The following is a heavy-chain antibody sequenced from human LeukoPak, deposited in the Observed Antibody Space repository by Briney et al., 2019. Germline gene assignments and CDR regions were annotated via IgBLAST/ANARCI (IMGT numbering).Heavy chain of an antibody. D-gene: IGHD3-22*01. Sequence: ASVKVSCKASGNTFTGYYMHWVRQAPGQGLESMGWIDPNSGGTNYAQKFQGRVTLIRDTSISTVYMELSRLRSDDTAVYLCARGGSYYDSSAYYLDYWGQGTLVTVSS. J-gene: IGHJ4*02. V-gene: IGHV1-2*02. CDR3: ARGGSYYDSSAYYLDY. CDR2: IDPNSGGT. CDR1: GNTFTGYY.